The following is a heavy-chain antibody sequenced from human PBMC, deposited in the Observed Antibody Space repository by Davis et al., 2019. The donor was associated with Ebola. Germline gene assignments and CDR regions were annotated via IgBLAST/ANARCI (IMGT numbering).Heavy chain of an antibody. CDR2: IHYLGNT. CDR1: GGSIISYS. V-gene: IGHV4-59*01. CDR3: ARGNYGDYIVLYYYNMDV. Sequence: MPSETLSLTCTVSGGSIISYSWSWIRQPPGKGLEWIGNIHYLGNTNYNPSLKSRVTMSVDTSKSQFSLKLSSVTAADTAVYYCARGNYGDYIVLYYYNMDVWGQGTAVTVSS. D-gene: IGHD4-17*01. J-gene: IGHJ6*02.